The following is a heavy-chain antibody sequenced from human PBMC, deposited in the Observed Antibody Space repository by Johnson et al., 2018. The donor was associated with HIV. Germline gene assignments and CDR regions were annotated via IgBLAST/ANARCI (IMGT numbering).Heavy chain of an antibody. D-gene: IGHD6-6*01. CDR1: GFTFSSYG. J-gene: IGHJ3*02. CDR2: IRYDGSNK. Sequence: QVQLVESGGGVVQPGGSLRLSCAASGFTFSSYGMHWVRQAPGKGLEWVAFIRYDGSNKYYADSVKGRFTISRDNSKNTLYLQMNSLRAEDTAVYSCARGRSISSTAAFDIWGQGTMVTVSS. V-gene: IGHV3-30*02. CDR3: ARGRSISSTAAFDI.